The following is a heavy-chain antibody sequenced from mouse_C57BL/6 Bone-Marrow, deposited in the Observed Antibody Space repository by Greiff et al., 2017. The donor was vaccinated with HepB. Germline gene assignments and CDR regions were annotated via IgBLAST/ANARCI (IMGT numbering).Heavy chain of an antibody. CDR2: INPNNGGT. V-gene: IGHV1-22*01. J-gene: IGHJ4*01. D-gene: IGHD2-2*01. CDR1: GYTFTDYN. CDR3: ARGGGYETLYYAMDY. Sequence: EVQLQQSGPELVKPGASVKMSCKASGYTFTDYNMHWVKQSHGKSLEWIGYINPNNGGTSYNQKFKGKATLTVNKSSSTAYMELRSLTSEDAAVYYCARGGGYETLYYAMDYWGQGTSVTVSS.